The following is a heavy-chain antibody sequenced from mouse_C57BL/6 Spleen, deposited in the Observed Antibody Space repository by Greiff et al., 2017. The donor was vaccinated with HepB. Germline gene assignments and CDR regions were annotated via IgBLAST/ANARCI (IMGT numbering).Heavy chain of an antibody. D-gene: IGHD2-5*01. CDR3: ASSTYSTHAMDY. J-gene: IGHJ4*01. CDR1: GFTFTDYY. V-gene: IGHV7-3*01. CDR2: IRNKANGYTT. Sequence: EVQLVESGGGLVQPGGSLSLSCAASGFTFTDYYMSWVRQPPGKALEWLGFIRNKANGYTTEYSASVKGRFTISRDNSQSILYLQMNALRAEDSATYYCASSTYSTHAMDYWGQGTSVTVSS.